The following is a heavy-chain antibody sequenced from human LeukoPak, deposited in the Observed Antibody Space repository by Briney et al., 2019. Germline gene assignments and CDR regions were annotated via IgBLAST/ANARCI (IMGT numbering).Heavy chain of an antibody. Sequence: SETLSLTCSVSGGSISTYYWSWIRQPAGEGLEWIGRIYNSENTNYNPSLRSRVAMSVDTSRNQFSLRLTSVTAADTAVYYCARGPKYSDSSGYLRAFDIWGQGTMVTVSS. J-gene: IGHJ3*02. CDR2: IYNSENT. V-gene: IGHV4-4*07. CDR1: GGSISTYY. CDR3: ARGPKYSDSSGYLRAFDI. D-gene: IGHD3-22*01.